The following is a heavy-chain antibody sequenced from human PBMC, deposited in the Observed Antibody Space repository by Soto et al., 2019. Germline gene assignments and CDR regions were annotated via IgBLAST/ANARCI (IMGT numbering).Heavy chain of an antibody. J-gene: IGHJ4*02. D-gene: IGHD6-6*01. Sequence: QVHLVQSGAEVKKPGSSVKVSCKASGGTISTYVINWVQQAPGQGLEWMGRIIPALGAAYYAQKFQDRLTITADKSTVTAYMELTSLRSDHTAVYYSAKGGQQVVSFDYWGQGTLVAVSS. CDR1: GGTISTYV. V-gene: IGHV1-69*08. CDR3: AKGGQQVVSFDY. CDR2: IIPALGAA.